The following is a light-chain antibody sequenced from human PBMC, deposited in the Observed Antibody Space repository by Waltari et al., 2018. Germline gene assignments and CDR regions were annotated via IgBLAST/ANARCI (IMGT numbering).Light chain of an antibody. V-gene: IGKV3-15*01. CDR1: QSVSGD. CDR2: GAS. CDR3: QQYNNWPPT. Sequence: VVMTQSPVTLSVSPGERATLSCRASQSVSGDLAWYQQKPGQAPRLLIYGASTRATGIPVRFSGSGSGTEFTLTISSLQSEDLAIYYCQQYNNWPPTFGGGTKVEIK. J-gene: IGKJ4*01.